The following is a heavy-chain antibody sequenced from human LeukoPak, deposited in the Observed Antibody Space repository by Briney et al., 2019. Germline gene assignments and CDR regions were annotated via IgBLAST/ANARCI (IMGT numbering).Heavy chain of an antibody. J-gene: IGHJ4*02. V-gene: IGHV3-15*01. CDR2: IKSKTDGGTT. D-gene: IGHD2-15*01. Sequence: GGSLRLSCAASGFTFSNAWMSWVRQAPGKGLEWVGRIKSKTDGGTTDYAAPMKGRFTISRDDSKNTLYLQMNSLKTEDTAVYYCTTVPRYCSGGSCSQFDYWGQGTLVTVSS. CDR1: GFTFSNAW. CDR3: TTVPRYCSGGSCSQFDY.